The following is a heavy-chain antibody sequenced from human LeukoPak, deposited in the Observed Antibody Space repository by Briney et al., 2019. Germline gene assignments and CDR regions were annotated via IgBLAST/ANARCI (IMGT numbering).Heavy chain of an antibody. J-gene: IGHJ5*02. Sequence: SETLSLTCTVSGGSISSSSYYWGWIRQPPGKGLEWIGEINQSGSTNYNPSLKSRVTISVDTSKNQFSLRLSSVTAADTAVYYCARRPGYHVRFASRFDPWGQGTLVTVSS. CDR2: INQSGST. CDR3: ARRPGYHVRFASRFDP. V-gene: IGHV4-39*07. D-gene: IGHD3-3*01. CDR1: GGSISSSSYY.